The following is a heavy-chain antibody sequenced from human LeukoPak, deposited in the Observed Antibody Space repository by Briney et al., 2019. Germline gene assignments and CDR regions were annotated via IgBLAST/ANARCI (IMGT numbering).Heavy chain of an antibody. J-gene: IGHJ5*02. V-gene: IGHV1-2*02. CDR3: SRGPVPAAIFRFDP. CDR2: MNHNSGDT. D-gene: IGHD2-2*01. Sequence: ASVKVSCKASGYTFTGYYMHWVRQAPGQGREWMGWMNHNSGDTKYAQKFQGRVTKTRDTSISTAYMELSGLNSDDTAVYYCSRGPVPAAIFRFDPWGQGTLVTVSS. CDR1: GYTFTGYY.